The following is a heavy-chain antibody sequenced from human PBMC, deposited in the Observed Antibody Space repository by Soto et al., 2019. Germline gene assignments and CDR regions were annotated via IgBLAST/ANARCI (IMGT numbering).Heavy chain of an antibody. D-gene: IGHD6-6*01. Sequence: GKGLERIGYIDYSESTNYNPSLKRRVTISVDRSKSQIFVERASVTAADAAVYYCAGPYSTSGEWSDPWGQGTPVTVSS. J-gene: IGHJ5*02. CDR2: IDYSEST. V-gene: IGHV4-59*08. CDR3: AGPYSTSGEWSDP.